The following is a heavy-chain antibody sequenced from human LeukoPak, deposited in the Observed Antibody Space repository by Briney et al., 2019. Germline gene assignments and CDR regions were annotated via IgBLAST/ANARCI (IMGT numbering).Heavy chain of an antibody. V-gene: IGHV1-69*04. D-gene: IGHD6-19*01. J-gene: IGHJ6*02. Sequence: ASVKVSCKASGGTFSSCAISWVRQAPGQGLEWMGRIIPILGIANYAQKFQGRVTITADKSTSTAYMELSSLRSEDTAVYYCARSENSSGWSPAIYYYYGMDVWGQGTTVTVSS. CDR1: GGTFSSCA. CDR3: ARSENSSGWSPAIYYYYGMDV. CDR2: IIPILGIA.